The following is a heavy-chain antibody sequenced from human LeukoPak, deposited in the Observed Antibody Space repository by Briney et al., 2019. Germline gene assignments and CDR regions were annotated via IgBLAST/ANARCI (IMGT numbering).Heavy chain of an antibody. CDR2: IYFSGST. CDR3: VAFLYYYDSSGSSDAFDI. Sequence: SETLSLTCTVSGGSISSYYWSWIRQPPGKELEWIGYIYFSGSTNYNPSLKSRVTISVDTSKNQFSLKLSSVTAADTAVYYCVAFLYYYDSSGSSDAFDIWGQGTMVTVSS. D-gene: IGHD3-22*01. V-gene: IGHV4-59*12. J-gene: IGHJ3*02. CDR1: GGSISSYY.